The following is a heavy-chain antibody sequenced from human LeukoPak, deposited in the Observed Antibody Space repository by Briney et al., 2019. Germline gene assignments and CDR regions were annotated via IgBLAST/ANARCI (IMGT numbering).Heavy chain of an antibody. CDR3: ARDPKTDTAMAYGMDV. V-gene: IGHV3-74*01. CDR1: GFTFSSYW. Sequence: GGSLRLSCAASGFTFSSYWLHWVRQAPGKGLVWVSRIKGDERSTNYADSVKGRFTISRDNAKNSLYLQMNSLRAEDTAVYYCARDPKTDTAMAYGMDVWGQGTTVTVSS. J-gene: IGHJ6*02. CDR2: IKGDERST. D-gene: IGHD5-18*01.